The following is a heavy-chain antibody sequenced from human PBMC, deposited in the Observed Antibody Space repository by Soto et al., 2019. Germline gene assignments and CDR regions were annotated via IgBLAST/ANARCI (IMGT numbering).Heavy chain of an antibody. Sequence: QVQLQESGPRLVKPSETLSLTCTVSGGSISSSNFYWGWVRQPPRKGLEWIGSIYYSGSTYYNPSLKSRVTISVDTSKNHFSLRLSSVTAADTAVYYCARAYYDILTGYYSPYGLDVWGQGTTVTVSS. V-gene: IGHV4-39*02. J-gene: IGHJ6*02. CDR1: GGSISSSNFY. CDR2: IYYSGST. D-gene: IGHD3-9*01. CDR3: ARAYYDILTGYYSPYGLDV.